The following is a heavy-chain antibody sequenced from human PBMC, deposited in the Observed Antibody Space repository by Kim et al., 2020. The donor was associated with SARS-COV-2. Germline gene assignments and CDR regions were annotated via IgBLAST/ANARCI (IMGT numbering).Heavy chain of an antibody. CDR1: GFTFSNYG. Sequence: GGSLRLSCAASGFTFSNYGMSWVRQAPGKGLEWVSVVTGSGDTTHYANSVKGRFTISRDNSKNTLYLQMNSLTAEDTAVYYCAKKLADSRSWHYFDSWGQGTLVTVSS. J-gene: IGHJ4*02. V-gene: IGHV3-23*01. CDR2: VTGSGDTT. D-gene: IGHD3-22*01. CDR3: AKKLADSRSWHYFDS.